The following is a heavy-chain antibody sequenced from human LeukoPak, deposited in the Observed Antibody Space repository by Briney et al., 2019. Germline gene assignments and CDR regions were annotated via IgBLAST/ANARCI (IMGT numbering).Heavy chain of an antibody. CDR3: ARGGSYVHY. CDR1: GFTFNSYE. CDR2: INSGGSAI. J-gene: IGHJ4*02. D-gene: IGHD1-26*01. V-gene: IGHV3-48*03. Sequence: PGGSLRLSCAASGFTFNSYEMNWVRQGPGKGLEWVSYINSGGSAIYYADSVKGRFTISRDNAKNSLDLQMNSLRADDTAVYYCARGGSYVHYWGQGTLVTVSS.